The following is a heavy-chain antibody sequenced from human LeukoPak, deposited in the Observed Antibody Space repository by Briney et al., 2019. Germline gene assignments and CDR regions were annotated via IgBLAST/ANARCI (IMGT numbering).Heavy chain of an antibody. Sequence: QPGGSLRLSCAASGFTFSSYVMHWVRQAPGKGLEWVAVIWSDGSNKYFAASVKGRFTISRDNSKNTLYLQMNSLRAEDTAVYYCAKGVPAAMHYFQHWGQGTLVTVSS. J-gene: IGHJ1*01. CDR1: GFTFSSYV. D-gene: IGHD2-2*01. CDR3: AKGVPAAMHYFQH. CDR2: IWSDGSNK. V-gene: IGHV3-33*06.